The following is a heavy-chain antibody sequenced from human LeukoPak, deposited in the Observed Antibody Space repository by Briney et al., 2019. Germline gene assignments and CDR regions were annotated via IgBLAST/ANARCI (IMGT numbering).Heavy chain of an antibody. J-gene: IGHJ4*02. Sequence: PSETLSLTCAVYGGSFSGYCWSWIRQPPGKGLEWIGEINHSGSTNYNPSLKSRVTISVDTSKNQFSLKLSSVTAADTAVYYCAGKGYCSLVFDYWGQGTLVTVSS. CDR1: GGSFSGYC. V-gene: IGHV4-34*01. CDR2: INHSGST. D-gene: IGHD2-21*01. CDR3: AGKGYCSLVFDY.